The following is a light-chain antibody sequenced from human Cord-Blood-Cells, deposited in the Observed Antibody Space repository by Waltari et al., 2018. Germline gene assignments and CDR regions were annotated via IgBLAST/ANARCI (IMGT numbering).Light chain of an antibody. CDR3: QQYDNLPWT. CDR2: DAS. CDR1: QDISNY. V-gene: IGKV1-33*01. Sequence: DMQITQYPSSLSASVGDRVTITCQESQDISNYLNWYQQKPGKAPKLLIYDASNLEKGVPSRFSGSGSGTDFTFTISSLQPEDIATYYCQQYDNLPWTFGQGTKVEIK. J-gene: IGKJ1*01.